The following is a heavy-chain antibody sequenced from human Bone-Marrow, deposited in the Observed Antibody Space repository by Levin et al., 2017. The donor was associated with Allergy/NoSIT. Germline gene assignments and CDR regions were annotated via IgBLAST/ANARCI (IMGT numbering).Heavy chain of an antibody. Sequence: PSETLSLTCAVSGYSISDYYWGWIRQPPGKGLEWIGSIYHSGGTNYNPSLKSRVTISVDTSKNQFSLKLSSVIAADTAVYYCAREYYLDVWGKGTTVTVSS. V-gene: IGHV4-38-2*02. J-gene: IGHJ6*03. CDR1: GYSISDYY. CDR3: AREYYLDV. CDR2: IYHSGGT.